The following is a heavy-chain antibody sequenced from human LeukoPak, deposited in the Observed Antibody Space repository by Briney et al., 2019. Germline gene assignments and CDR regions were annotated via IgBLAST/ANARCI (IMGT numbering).Heavy chain of an antibody. CDR1: GFSLSTSGVG. V-gene: IGHV2-5*02. CDR3: AHRQWVYSRGWFDP. J-gene: IGHJ5*02. CDR2: IYWDDDK. D-gene: IGHD6-13*01. Sequence: SGPTLVNPTQTLTLTCTFSGFSLSTSGVGVGWIRQPPGKVLEWLALIYWDDDKRYSPSLKSRLTITKDTSKNQVVLTMTNMDPVDTATYYCAHRQWVYSRGWFDPWGQGTLVTVSS.